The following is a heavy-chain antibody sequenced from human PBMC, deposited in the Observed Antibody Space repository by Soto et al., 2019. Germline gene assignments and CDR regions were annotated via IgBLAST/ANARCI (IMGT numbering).Heavy chain of an antibody. Sequence: ASVKVSCKASGYTFTSFYIHWVRQAPGQGLEWMGVINPSGGATTYAQKFQGRVTMTTDTSTSTVYMDLSSLRSDDTAVYYCYGAYFYYGMDFWGQGTTVTVSS. V-gene: IGHV1-46*01. CDR3: YGAYFYYGMDF. J-gene: IGHJ6*02. CDR2: INPSGGAT. D-gene: IGHD3-10*01. CDR1: GYTFTSFY.